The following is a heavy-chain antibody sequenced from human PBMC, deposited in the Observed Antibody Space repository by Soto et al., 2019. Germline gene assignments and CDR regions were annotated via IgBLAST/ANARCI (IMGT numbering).Heavy chain of an antibody. Sequence: ASVKVSCKASGYIFTSYYIHWVRQAPGQGLEWMGWINPFDGSRMFAQSFQGRVTMTRDTSTSTVYMEVSSLRSEDAAVYYCAKDLVGSNADYFDCWGQGTLVTVSS. CDR2: INPFDGSR. CDR3: AKDLVGSNADYFDC. V-gene: IGHV1-46*01. J-gene: IGHJ4*02. CDR1: GYIFTSYY. D-gene: IGHD2-15*01.